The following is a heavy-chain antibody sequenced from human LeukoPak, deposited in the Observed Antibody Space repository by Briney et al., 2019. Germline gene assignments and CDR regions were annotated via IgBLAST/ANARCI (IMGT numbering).Heavy chain of an antibody. V-gene: IGHV4-39*01. D-gene: IGHD5-24*01. CDR1: GGSISSSSYY. Sequence: SETLSFTCTVSGGSISSSSYYWGWIRQPPGKGLEWIGSIYYSGSTYYNPSLKSRVTISVDTSKNQFSLKLSSVTAADTAVYYCARMDYGDLWGQGTLVTVSS. CDR3: ARMDYGDL. J-gene: IGHJ4*02. CDR2: IYYSGST.